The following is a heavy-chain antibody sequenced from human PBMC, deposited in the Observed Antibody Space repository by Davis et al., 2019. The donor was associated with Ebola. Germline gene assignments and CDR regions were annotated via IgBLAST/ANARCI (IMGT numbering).Heavy chain of an antibody. CDR3: ARLGRYIAAAGTRGRPFWFDP. CDR1: GGSFSGYY. J-gene: IGHJ5*02. D-gene: IGHD6-13*01. CDR2: INHSGST. V-gene: IGHV4-34*01. Sequence: GSLRLSCAVHGGSFSGYYWSWIRQPPGKGLEWIGEINHSGSTNYNPSLKSRVTISVDTSKNQFSLKLSCVTAADTAVYYCARLGRYIAAAGTRGRPFWFDPWGQGTLVTVSS.